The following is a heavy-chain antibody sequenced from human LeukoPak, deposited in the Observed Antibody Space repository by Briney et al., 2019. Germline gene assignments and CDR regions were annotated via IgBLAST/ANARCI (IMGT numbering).Heavy chain of an antibody. CDR2: IISIFGTA. CDR3: ARGQLVLDYYYGMDV. D-gene: IGHD6-6*01. J-gene: IGHJ6*02. V-gene: IGHV1-69*13. Sequence: GASVKVSCKASGGTFSSYAISWVRQAPGQGLEWMGGIISIFGTANYAQKFQGRVTITADESTSTAYMELSSLRSEDTAVYYCARGQLVLDYYYGMDVWGQGTTVTVSS. CDR1: GGTFSSYA.